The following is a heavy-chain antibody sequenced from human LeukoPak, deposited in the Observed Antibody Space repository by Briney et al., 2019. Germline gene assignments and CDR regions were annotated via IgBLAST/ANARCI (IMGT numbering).Heavy chain of an antibody. V-gene: IGHV4-61*02. Sequence: PSETLSLTCTVSGASISSGSYYWSWIRQPAGKGLEWIGRIYTSGSTNYNPSLKSRVTISVDTSKNQFSLKLSSVTAADTAVYYCARRNRSGSVYGGTIDYWGQGPLVTVSS. CDR2: IYTSGST. J-gene: IGHJ4*02. D-gene: IGHD4-23*01. CDR3: ARRNRSGSVYGGTIDY. CDR1: GASISSGSYY.